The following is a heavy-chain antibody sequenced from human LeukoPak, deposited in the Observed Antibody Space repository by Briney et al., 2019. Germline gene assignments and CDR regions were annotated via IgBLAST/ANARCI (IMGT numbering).Heavy chain of an antibody. V-gene: IGHV3-23*01. CDR1: GFTLSTNA. Sequence: GGSLRLSCSTSGFTLSTNAMSWVRQAPGKGLEWLSGISGSGASTYYADSVKGRFTISRDDSRNTLYLQMNSLRGDDTAVYYCAKDVGKWESLHFFDYWGQGTLGTVSS. D-gene: IGHD1-26*01. CDR3: AKDVGKWESLHFFDY. CDR2: ISGSGAST. J-gene: IGHJ4*02.